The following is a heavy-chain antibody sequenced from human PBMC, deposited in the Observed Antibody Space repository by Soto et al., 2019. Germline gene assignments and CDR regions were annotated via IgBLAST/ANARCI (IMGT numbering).Heavy chain of an antibody. CDR3: ARDTGIVGVTTGYSFDI. CDR2: ISGSGGST. J-gene: IGHJ3*02. V-gene: IGHV3-23*01. D-gene: IGHD1-26*01. Sequence: VGSLRLSFAASGFTFSSYAMSWVRQAPGKGLEWVSAISGSGGSTYYADYVKVLFTISRDNDKNSLYLQMNSLRDEDTAVYYCARDTGIVGVTTGYSFDIWGQGTMVTVSS. CDR1: GFTFSSYA.